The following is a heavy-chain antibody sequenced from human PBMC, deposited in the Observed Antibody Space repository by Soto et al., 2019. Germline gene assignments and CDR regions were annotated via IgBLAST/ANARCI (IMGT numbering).Heavy chain of an antibody. CDR3: ARRFDESDYYDSSGPFDY. D-gene: IGHD3-22*01. V-gene: IGHV5-51*01. CDR2: IYPGDSDT. CDR1: GYSFTSYW. Sequence: PGESLKISCKGSGYSFTSYWIGWVRQMPGKGLEWMGIIYPGDSDTRYSPSFQGQVTISADKSISTAYLQWSSLKASDTAMYYCARRFDESDYYDSSGPFDYWGQGTLVTVSS. J-gene: IGHJ4*02.